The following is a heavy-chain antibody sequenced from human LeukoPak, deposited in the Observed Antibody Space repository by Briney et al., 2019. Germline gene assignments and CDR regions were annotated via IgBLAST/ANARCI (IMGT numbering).Heavy chain of an antibody. J-gene: IGHJ4*02. V-gene: IGHV3-23*01. CDR2: ISGSGGST. CDR1: GFTFSSYA. D-gene: IGHD3-10*01. Sequence: GGSLRLSCAASGFTFSSYAMSWVRQAPGKGLEWVSAISGSGGSTYYADSVKGRFTISRDNSKNMLYLEVISLTADDTAVYYCAKDGAWLRFGEWSQGTLVTVSS. CDR3: AKDGAWLRFGE.